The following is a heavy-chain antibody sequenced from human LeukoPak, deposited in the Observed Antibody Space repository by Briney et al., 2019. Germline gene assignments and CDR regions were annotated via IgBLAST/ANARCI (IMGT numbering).Heavy chain of an antibody. CDR3: ASWSSGSPPTNI. CDR2: IKQDGSEI. J-gene: IGHJ4*02. V-gene: IGHV3-7*01. CDR1: GFTFSSYW. D-gene: IGHD6-19*01. Sequence: GGSLRLSCAASGFTFSSYWMSWVRQAPGKGLEWVAHIKQDGSEIYYVDSVKGRFTISRDNAKNSLYLQMDSLRAEDTAVYYCASWSSGSPPTNIWGQGSLVTVSS.